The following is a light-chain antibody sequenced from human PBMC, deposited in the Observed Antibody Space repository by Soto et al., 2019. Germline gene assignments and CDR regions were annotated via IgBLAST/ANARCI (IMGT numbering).Light chain of an antibody. Sequence: DIQMTQSPSSLSASVGDRVTITCRASRGISNYLAWYQQKPGNVPKLLIYAAYTLQSGVPSLFSGSGSGKDFTLTISSLQPDDVATYYCLQYNSAPLTFVPGTKVDIK. CDR2: AAY. CDR1: RGISNY. V-gene: IGKV1-27*01. CDR3: LQYNSAPLT. J-gene: IGKJ3*01.